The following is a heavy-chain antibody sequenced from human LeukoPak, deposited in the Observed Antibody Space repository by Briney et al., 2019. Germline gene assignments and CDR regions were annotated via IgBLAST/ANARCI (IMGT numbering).Heavy chain of an antibody. Sequence: GGSLRLSCAASGFTFDDYAMHWVRQAPGKGLEWVSGISWNSGSIGYADSVKGRFTISRDNAKNTLYLQMNSLRAEDTAVYYCARGSRYYDSSGYYSVDYWGQGTLVTVSS. D-gene: IGHD3-22*01. V-gene: IGHV3-9*01. CDR2: ISWNSGSI. J-gene: IGHJ4*02. CDR3: ARGSRYYDSSGYYSVDY. CDR1: GFTFDDYA.